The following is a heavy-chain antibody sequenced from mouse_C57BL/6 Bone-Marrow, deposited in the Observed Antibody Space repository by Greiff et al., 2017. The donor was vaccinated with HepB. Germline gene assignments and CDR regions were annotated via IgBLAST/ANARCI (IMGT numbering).Heavy chain of an antibody. D-gene: IGHD2-2*01. CDR3: ARSPRVTTKENAMDY. V-gene: IGHV1-72*01. CDR2: IAPNSGGT. CDR1: GYTFTSYW. J-gene: IGHJ4*01. Sequence: VQLQQPGAELVKPGASVKLSCKASGYTFTSYWMHWVKQRPGRGLEWIGRIAPNSGGTKYNEKFKSKATLTVDKPASTAYMQLSSLTSEDSAVYYCARSPRVTTKENAMDYWGQGTSVTVSS.